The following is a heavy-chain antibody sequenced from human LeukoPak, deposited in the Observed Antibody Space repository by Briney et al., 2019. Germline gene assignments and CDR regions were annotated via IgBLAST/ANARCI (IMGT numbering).Heavy chain of an antibody. D-gene: IGHD4-17*01. CDR1: GGSISSYY. Sequence: PSETLSLTCTVSGGSISSYYWSWIRQPPGKGLEWIGYIYYSGSTNYNPSLKSRVTISVDTSKNQFSLKLSSVTAADTAVYYCARFDGDGDYGFGYWGQGTLVTVSS. V-gene: IGHV4-59*08. J-gene: IGHJ4*02. CDR2: IYYSGST. CDR3: ARFDGDGDYGFGY.